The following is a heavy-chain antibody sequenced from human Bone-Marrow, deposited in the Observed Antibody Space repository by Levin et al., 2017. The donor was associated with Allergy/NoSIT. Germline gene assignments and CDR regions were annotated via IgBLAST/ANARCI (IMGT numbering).Heavy chain of an antibody. CDR2: INWKNFII. CDR1: GFTFDDYS. D-gene: IGHD3-3*01. CDR3: ARGLFHDAFDI. V-gene: IGHV3-9*01. Sequence: TGGSLRLSCKPSGFTFDDYSMHWVRQGPGKGLEWVSGINWKNFIIGYADSVQGRFTISRDNANNSLYLQIHSLRPDDTAIYYCARGLFHDAFDIWGQGTVVTVSS. J-gene: IGHJ3*02.